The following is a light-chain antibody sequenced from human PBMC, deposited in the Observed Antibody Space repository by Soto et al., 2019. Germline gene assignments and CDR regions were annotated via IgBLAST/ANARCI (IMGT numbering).Light chain of an antibody. Sequence: QSALTQPPSASGSPGQSVPISCTGTSSDIGAYNYVSWYQQYPGKAPKLMIFEVSNRPSGVPDRFSGSKSGNTASLTVSGLQAEDEADYYCCSYAGSNNLIFGTGTKLTVL. V-gene: IGLV2-8*01. CDR3: CSYAGSNNLI. CDR1: SSDIGAYNY. CDR2: EVS. J-gene: IGLJ1*01.